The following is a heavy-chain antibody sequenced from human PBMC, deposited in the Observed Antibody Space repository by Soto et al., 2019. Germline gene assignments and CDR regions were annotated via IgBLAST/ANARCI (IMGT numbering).Heavy chain of an antibody. CDR3: ARVDRG. CDR1: GFRFSDYV. D-gene: IGHD3-10*01. CDR2: INFSGGST. V-gene: IGHV3-23*01. J-gene: IGHJ4*02. Sequence: EIQLLDSGGRLVQPGGSLRLSCVASGFRFSDYVMSWVRQAPGKELEWVSSINFSGGSTYYADSVKGRFTISRDNSRNTVSLQMNNLRGEDTAVYYCARVDRGWGQGTQVTVSS.